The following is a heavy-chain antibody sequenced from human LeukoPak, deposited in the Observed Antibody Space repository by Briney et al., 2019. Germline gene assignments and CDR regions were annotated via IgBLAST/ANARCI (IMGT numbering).Heavy chain of an antibody. CDR3: ARYHSSGFPKWFDP. D-gene: IGHD3-22*01. CDR2: IYQSGGT. Sequence: EASQTLSLTCTVSGDSISGGDYSWSWIRQPPGGGLEWIVHIYQSGGTYYNPSLKSRVTISVDWSKNQFSLSLNSVTAADTAVYYCARYHSSGFPKWFDPWGQGILVTVSS. J-gene: IGHJ5*02. CDR1: GDSISGGDYS. V-gene: IGHV4-30-2*01.